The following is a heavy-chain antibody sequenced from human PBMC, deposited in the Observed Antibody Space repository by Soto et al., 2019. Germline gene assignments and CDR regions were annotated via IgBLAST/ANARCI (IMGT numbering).Heavy chain of an antibody. Sequence: QVQLLESGGGVVQPGRSLRLSCAASAFTFSDFAMHWVRQAPGKGLEWVAVMSSDGTTIYYAGSVKGRFTISRDNFKSTLYLQMNSLRPDATAVYYCARAGFHFGMDVWGLGTTVTVS. CDR1: AFTFSDFA. CDR2: MSSDGTTI. V-gene: IGHV3-30-3*01. D-gene: IGHD3-9*01. J-gene: IGHJ6*02. CDR3: ARAGFHFGMDV.